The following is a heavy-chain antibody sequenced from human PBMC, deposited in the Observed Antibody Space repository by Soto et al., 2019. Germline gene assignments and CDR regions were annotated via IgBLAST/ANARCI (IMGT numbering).Heavy chain of an antibody. J-gene: IGHJ4*02. CDR3: ARCPTVTAQTLFDY. CDR2: INAGNGNT. D-gene: IGHD4-17*01. V-gene: IGHV1-3*01. CDR1: GYTFISYA. Sequence: QVQLVQSGAEVKKPGASVKVSCKASGYTFISYAMHWVRQAPGQRFEWMGWINAGNGNTEYSQKFQGRVTINRDTSASTAYMELSSLRSEDTAVYYCARCPTVTAQTLFDYLGQGTLVTVSS.